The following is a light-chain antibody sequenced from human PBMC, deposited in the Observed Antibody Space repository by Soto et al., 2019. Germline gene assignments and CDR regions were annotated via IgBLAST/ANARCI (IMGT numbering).Light chain of an antibody. J-gene: IGKJ5*01. CDR2: AAS. Sequence: IQICQCTTSVSASVADRVTITCRASQGISSWLAWYQQKPGKAPKLLIYAASSLQSGVPSRFSGSGSGTDFTLTISSLQPEDFATYYCQQDNSCPITFGQGTRLETK. CDR1: QGISSW. CDR3: QQDNSCPIT. V-gene: IGKV1-12*01.